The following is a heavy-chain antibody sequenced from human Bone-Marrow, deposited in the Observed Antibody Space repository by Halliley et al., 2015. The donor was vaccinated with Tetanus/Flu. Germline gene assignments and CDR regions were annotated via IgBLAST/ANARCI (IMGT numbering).Heavy chain of an antibody. V-gene: IGHV3-23*01. D-gene: IGHD6-19*01. CDR3: AKGRYTSGRDYFVY. Sequence: SSISGSGGSTHSADSVKGRFTISRDNSKNTVYLQMDSLRVEDTAVYYCAKGRYTSGRDYFVYWGRGTLATVSS. CDR2: ISGSGGST. J-gene: IGHJ4*02.